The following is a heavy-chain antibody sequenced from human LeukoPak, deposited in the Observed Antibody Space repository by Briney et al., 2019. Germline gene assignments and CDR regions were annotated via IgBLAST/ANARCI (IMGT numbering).Heavy chain of an antibody. Sequence: GGSLRLSCAASGFTFSSYSMTWVRQTPGKGLEWVSYISSGSSTIYYADSVKGRFTISRDNAKNSLDLQMNSLRAEDTAVYYCARDPIRAVAGTYYYGMDVWGQGTTVTVSS. CDR1: GFTFSSYS. J-gene: IGHJ6*02. CDR3: ARDPIRAVAGTYYYGMDV. CDR2: ISSGSSTI. V-gene: IGHV3-48*04. D-gene: IGHD6-19*01.